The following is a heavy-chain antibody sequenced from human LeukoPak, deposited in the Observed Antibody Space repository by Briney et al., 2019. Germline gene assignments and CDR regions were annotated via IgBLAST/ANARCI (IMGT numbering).Heavy chain of an antibody. CDR2: ISYDGSNK. CDR3: ANTLLTMVRGVIRYYYGMDV. V-gene: IGHV3-30*18. J-gene: IGHJ6*02. Sequence: GGSLRLSCAASGFTFSSYGMHWVRQAPGKGLEWVAVISYDGSNKYYADSVKGRFTISRDNSKNMLYLQMNSLRAEDTAVYYCANTLLTMVRGVIRYYYGMDVWGQGTTVTVSS. D-gene: IGHD3-10*01. CDR1: GFTFSSYG.